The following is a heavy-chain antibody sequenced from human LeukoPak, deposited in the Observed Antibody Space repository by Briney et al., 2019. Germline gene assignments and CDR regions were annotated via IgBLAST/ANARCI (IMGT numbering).Heavy chain of an antibody. D-gene: IGHD6-13*01. V-gene: IGHV3-23*01. CDR3: AKRKASGAAAGAGYFDY. J-gene: IGHJ4*02. Sequence: EGSLRLSCAASGFTFSSYAMSWVRQAPGKGLEWVSAISGSGGSTYYADSVKGRFTIPRDNSKNTLYLQMNSLRAEDTAVYYCAKRKASGAAAGAGYFDYWGQGTLVTVSS. CDR1: GFTFSSYA. CDR2: ISGSGGST.